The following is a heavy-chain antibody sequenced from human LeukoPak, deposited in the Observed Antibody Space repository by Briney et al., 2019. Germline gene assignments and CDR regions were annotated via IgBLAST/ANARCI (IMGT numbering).Heavy chain of an antibody. D-gene: IGHD3/OR15-3a*01. V-gene: IGHV3-30*18. Sequence: GGSLRLSCAASGFTFSNYAIHWVRQAPGRGLEWVAAISYDGNSQHYGAPVKGRFTISRDNAKNSLYLQMNSLRAEDTALYYCAKDIRTGYPYDAFDIWGQGTMVTVSS. J-gene: IGHJ3*02. CDR2: ISYDGNSQ. CDR3: AKDIRTGYPYDAFDI. CDR1: GFTFSNYA.